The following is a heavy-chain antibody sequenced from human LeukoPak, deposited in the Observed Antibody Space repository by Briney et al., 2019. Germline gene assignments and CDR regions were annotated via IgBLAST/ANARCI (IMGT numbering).Heavy chain of an antibody. CDR3: ARALANWGSSVRSYYYYMDV. J-gene: IGHJ6*03. V-gene: IGHV4-34*01. CDR2: FSHTGSP. CDR1: GASFSGYS. D-gene: IGHD7-27*01. Sequence: SETLSLTCAISGASFSGYSWTWIRQPPGKGLEWIGEFSHTGSPIYNPSLKSRVTISVDTSKNQFSLKLSSVTAADTAVYYCARALANWGSSVRSYYYYMDVWGKGTTVTVSS.